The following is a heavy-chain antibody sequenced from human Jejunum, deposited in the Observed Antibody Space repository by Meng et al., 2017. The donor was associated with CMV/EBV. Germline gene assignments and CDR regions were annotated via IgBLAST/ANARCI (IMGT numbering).Heavy chain of an antibody. CDR2: IRQDGSEK. CDR1: GFTFSNYW. Sequence: SGFTFSNYWMTWVRQAPGKGLEWVANIRQDGSEKYYVDSVKGRFTISRDNARNSLYLQMNSLRAEDTALYYCTRANRDSKYYAVDVWGQGTKVTVSS. V-gene: IGHV3-7*01. J-gene: IGHJ6*02. CDR3: TRANRDSKYYAVDV. D-gene: IGHD3-22*01.